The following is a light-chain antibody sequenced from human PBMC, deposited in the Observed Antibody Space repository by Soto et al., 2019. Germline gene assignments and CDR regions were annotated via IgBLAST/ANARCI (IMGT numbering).Light chain of an antibody. CDR1: QTVNSNS. CDR2: GVS. CDR3: QHSGDTPT. Sequence: EVAYTPSPGTLSLSRGERATIYCRASQTVNSNSLAWYHQKPGQAPRLLIYGVSNRATGIPDRFSGSGSGTDITLTISRLEPEDFAVSYCQHSGDTPTFGQGTKVEIK. J-gene: IGKJ1*01. V-gene: IGKV3-20*01.